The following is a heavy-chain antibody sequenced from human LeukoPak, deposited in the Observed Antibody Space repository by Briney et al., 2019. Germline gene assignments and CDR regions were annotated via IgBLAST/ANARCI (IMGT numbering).Heavy chain of an antibody. D-gene: IGHD3-10*01. CDR3: ARRNYYGSGSPGGMDV. CDR1: GGTFSSYA. V-gene: IGHV1-69*13. J-gene: IGHJ6*02. Sequence: SVKVSCKASGGTFSSYAISWVRQAPGQGLEWMGGIIPIFGAANYAQKFQGRVTITADESTSTAYMELSSLRSEDTAVYYCARRNYYGSGSPGGMDVWGQGTTVTVSS. CDR2: IIPIFGAA.